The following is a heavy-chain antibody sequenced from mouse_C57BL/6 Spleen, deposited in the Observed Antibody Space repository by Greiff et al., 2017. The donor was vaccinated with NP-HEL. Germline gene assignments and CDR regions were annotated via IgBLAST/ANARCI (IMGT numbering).Heavy chain of an antibody. Sequence: VQLQQSGPELVKPGASVKISCKASGYAFSSSWMNWVKQRPGKGLEGIGRIYPGDGDTNYNGKFKGKATLTADKSSSTAYMQLSSLTSEDSAVYFCARSGIYYDYDEGFAYWGQGTLVTVSA. CDR3: ARSGIYYDYDEGFAY. J-gene: IGHJ3*01. CDR1: GYAFSSSW. D-gene: IGHD2-4*01. CDR2: IYPGDGDT. V-gene: IGHV1-82*01.